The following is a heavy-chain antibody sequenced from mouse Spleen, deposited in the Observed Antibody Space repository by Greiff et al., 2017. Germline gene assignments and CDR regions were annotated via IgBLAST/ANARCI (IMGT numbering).Heavy chain of an antibody. CDR1: GYSITSGYY. J-gene: IGHJ3*01. D-gene: IGHD2-3*01. V-gene: IGHV3-6*01. CDR3: AKTSYDGYYDWFAY. CDR2: ISYDGSN. Sequence: EVKLMESGPGLVKPSQSLSLTCSVTGYSITSGYYWNWIRQFPGNKLEWMGYISYDGSNNYNPSLKNRISITRDTSKNQFFLKLNSVTTEDTATYYCAKTSYDGYYDWFAYWGQGTLVTVSA.